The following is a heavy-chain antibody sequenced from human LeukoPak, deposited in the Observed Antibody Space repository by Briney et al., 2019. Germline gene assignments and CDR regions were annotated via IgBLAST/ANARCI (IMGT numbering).Heavy chain of an antibody. J-gene: IGHJ6*02. V-gene: IGHV4-4*07. CDR1: GGSISSYY. CDR2: IYTSGST. CDR3: ARDHYYDSSGYCLSYYYYGMDV. Sequence: AETLSLAWTVAGGSISSYYGSWIRQPAGKGLEWMGRIYTSGSTNYNPSLKSRVTMSVDTSKNQFSLKLSSVTAAHPAAYYCARDHYYDSSGYCLSYYYYGMDVWGQGTTVTVSS. D-gene: IGHD3-22*01.